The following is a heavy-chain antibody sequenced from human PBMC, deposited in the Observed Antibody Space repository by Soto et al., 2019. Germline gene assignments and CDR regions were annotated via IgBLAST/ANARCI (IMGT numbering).Heavy chain of an antibody. V-gene: IGHV4-59*01. CDR2: IYYSGST. Sequence: KSSETLSLTCTVSGGSISSYYWSWIRQPPGKGLEWIGYIYYSGSTNYNPSLKSRVTISVDTSKNQFSLKLSSVTAADTAVYYCAREGDGYNFDYWGQGTLVTVSS. CDR3: AREGDGYNFDY. D-gene: IGHD5-12*01. J-gene: IGHJ4*02. CDR1: GGSISSYY.